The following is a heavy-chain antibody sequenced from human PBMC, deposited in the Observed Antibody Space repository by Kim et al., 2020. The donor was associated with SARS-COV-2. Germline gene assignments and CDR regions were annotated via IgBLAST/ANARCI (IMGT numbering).Heavy chain of an antibody. CDR2: ISCSGGST. Sequence: GGSLRLSCAASGFTFSSYAMSWVRQAPGKGLEWVSAISCSGGSTYYADSVKGRFTISRDNSKNTLYLQMDSLRAEDTAVYYCAKGGHDILTGYYSEYYYYGMDVWGQGTPVTASS. CDR3: AKGGHDILTGYYSEYYYYGMDV. J-gene: IGHJ6*02. D-gene: IGHD3-9*01. V-gene: IGHV3-23*01. CDR1: GFTFSSYA.